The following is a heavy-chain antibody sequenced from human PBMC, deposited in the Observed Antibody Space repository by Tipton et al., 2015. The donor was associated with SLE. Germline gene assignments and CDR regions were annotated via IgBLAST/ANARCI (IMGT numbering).Heavy chain of an antibody. V-gene: IGHV1-69*16. CDR2: IIPILRTG. J-gene: IGHJ4*02. CDR3: ARGGGGVLRFLEWTFDY. Sequence: QVQLVQSGPEVKKPGSSVRVSCKASGGTISNYIVSWVRQAPGQGLEWMGGIIPILRTGNSAQRFQGRVTFTTDESTSTAYMELRSLRSDDTAVYYCARGGGGVLRFLEWTFDYWGQGTLVTVSS. D-gene: IGHD3-3*01. CDR1: GGTISNYI.